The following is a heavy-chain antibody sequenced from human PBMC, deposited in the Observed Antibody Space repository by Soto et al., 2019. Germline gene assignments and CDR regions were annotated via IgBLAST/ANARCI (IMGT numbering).Heavy chain of an antibody. CDR2: MHPNSGNT. CDR1: GYTFTSYD. Sequence: QVQLVQSGAEVKQPGASVKVSCKASGYTFTSYDIYWVRQATGQGLEWMGWMHPNSGNTGYAQKFQGRVTMTRNTSRPTAYMELSSLTSEDTAVYYCASGLSYRQDWGQGTLVTVSS. V-gene: IGHV1-8*01. J-gene: IGHJ4*02. D-gene: IGHD1-26*01. CDR3: ASGLSYRQD.